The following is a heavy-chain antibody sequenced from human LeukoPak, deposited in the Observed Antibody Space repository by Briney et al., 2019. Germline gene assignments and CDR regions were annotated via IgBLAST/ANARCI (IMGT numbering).Heavy chain of an antibody. D-gene: IGHD4-17*01. J-gene: IGHJ3*02. CDR2: IYYSGST. CDR3: ARDLTVTTFDAFHI. CDR1: GGSISSSPYY. V-gene: IGHV4-61*01. Sequence: SETLSLTCTVSGGSISSSPYYWSWIRQPPGKGLEWIGYIYYSGSTNYKPSLKSRVTISVDTSKNQFSLKLSSVTAADTALYYCARDLTVTTFDAFHIWGQGTMVTVSS.